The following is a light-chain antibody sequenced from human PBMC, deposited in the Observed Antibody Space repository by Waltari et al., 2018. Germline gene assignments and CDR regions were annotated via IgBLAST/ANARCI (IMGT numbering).Light chain of an antibody. CDR2: AAS. J-gene: IGKJ4*01. CDR3: QQYYSYPRLT. V-gene: IGKV1-8*01. CDR1: QGISSY. Sequence: AIRMTQSPSSFSASTGDRVTITCRASQGISSYLAWYQQKPGKAHNLLIYAASTLQRGVPSRFSGSGSWTDFTLTISCLQSEDFATYYCQQYYSYPRLTFGVGTKVEIK.